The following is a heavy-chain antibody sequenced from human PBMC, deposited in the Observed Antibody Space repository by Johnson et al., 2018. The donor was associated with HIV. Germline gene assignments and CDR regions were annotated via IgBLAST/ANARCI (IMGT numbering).Heavy chain of an antibody. D-gene: IGHD1-1*01. CDR2: INWNGGST. Sequence: MLLVESGGDMVQPGRSLRLSCAASGFTFDDYGMSWVRQAPGKGLEWVSGINWNGGSTGYADSVKGRFTISRENAKNSLYLQMNSLRVEDTALYFCATVWRNEGRHSFDVWGLGTMDIVSS. V-gene: IGHV3-20*04. CDR3: ATVWRNEGRHSFDV. J-gene: IGHJ3*01. CDR1: GFTFDDYG.